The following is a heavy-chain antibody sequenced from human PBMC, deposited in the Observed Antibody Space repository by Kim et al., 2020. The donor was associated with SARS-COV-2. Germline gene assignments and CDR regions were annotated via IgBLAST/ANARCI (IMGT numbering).Heavy chain of an antibody. J-gene: IGHJ4*02. Sequence: GGSLRLSCAASGFTFSASAIHWVRQASGKGLEWVGRIRSKADSYAKSYAASVEGRFTISRDESKNTAYLQMNSLKIEDTALYYCARRTPGIIDWGQGTLVTVSS. V-gene: IGHV3-73*01. D-gene: IGHD1-20*01. CDR2: IRSKADSYAK. CDR3: ARRTPGIID. CDR1: GFTFSASA.